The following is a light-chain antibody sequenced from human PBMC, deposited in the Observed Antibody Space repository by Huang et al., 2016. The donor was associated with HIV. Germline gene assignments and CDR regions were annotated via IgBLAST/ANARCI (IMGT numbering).Light chain of an antibody. J-gene: IGKJ1*01. CDR2: AGS. V-gene: IGKV1-39*01. CDR1: QSIGSY. CDR3: QQTYITPRT. Sequence: DIQMTQSPLSLSASVGERVTITCRASQSIGSYLKWYQQTPGKAPRVLVDAGSTLQSGVPSRISGSGSGKDFTLTINSLQPGDSASYFCQQTYITPRTFGQGTKVE.